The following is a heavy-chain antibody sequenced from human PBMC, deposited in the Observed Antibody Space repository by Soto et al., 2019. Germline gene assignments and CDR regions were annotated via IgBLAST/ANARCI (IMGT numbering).Heavy chain of an antibody. CDR2: IYSGGST. J-gene: IGHJ6*02. D-gene: IGHD6-13*01. CDR1: GFTVSSNY. Sequence: GGSLRLSCAASGFTVSSNYMSWVRQAPGKGLEWVSVIYSGGSTYYADSVKGRFTISRDNSKNTLYLQMNSLRAEDTAVYYCARDGYAGSSWSPYYYYGMDVWGQGTTVTVSS. V-gene: IGHV3-53*01. CDR3: ARDGYAGSSWSPYYYYGMDV.